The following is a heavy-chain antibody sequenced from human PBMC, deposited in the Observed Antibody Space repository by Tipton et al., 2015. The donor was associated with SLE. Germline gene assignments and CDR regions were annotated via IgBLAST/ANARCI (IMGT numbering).Heavy chain of an antibody. CDR3: ARAYYDSSDAFDI. V-gene: IGHV4-39*07. CDR1: GGSISSSSYY. D-gene: IGHD3-22*01. CDR2: IYYSGST. Sequence: TLSLTCTVSGGSISSSSYYWGWIRQPPGKGLEWIGSIYYSGSTYYNPSLKSRVTISVDTSKNQFSLKVSSVTAADTAVYYCARAYYDSSDAFDIWGQGTMVTVSS. J-gene: IGHJ3*02.